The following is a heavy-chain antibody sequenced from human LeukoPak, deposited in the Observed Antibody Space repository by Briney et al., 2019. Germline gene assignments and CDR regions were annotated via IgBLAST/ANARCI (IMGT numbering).Heavy chain of an antibody. CDR2: SNSDGSST. J-gene: IGHJ4*02. CDR3: ARGGDYPFDY. D-gene: IGHD4-17*01. V-gene: IGHV3-74*01. CDR1: GFTFSSYW. Sequence: PGGSLRSSCAASGFTFSSYWMHWVRKAPGKGLVWVSRSNSDGSSTNYADSVKGRFTISRDNAKNTLYLQMNSLRAEDTAVYYCARGGDYPFDYWGQGTLVTVSS.